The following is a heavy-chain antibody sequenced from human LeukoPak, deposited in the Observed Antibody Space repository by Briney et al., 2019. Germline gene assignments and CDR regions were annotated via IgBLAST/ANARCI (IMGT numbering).Heavy chain of an antibody. Sequence: SETLSLTCTVSGYSISSGYYWGWIRQPPGKGLEWIGSIYHSGSTYYNPSLKSRVTISVDRSKNQFSLKLSSVTAADTAVYYCARDSRYCSSTSCDRKAFDIWGQGTMVTVSS. J-gene: IGHJ3*02. V-gene: IGHV4-38-2*02. CDR2: IYHSGST. CDR3: ARDSRYCSSTSCDRKAFDI. D-gene: IGHD2-2*01. CDR1: GYSISSGYY.